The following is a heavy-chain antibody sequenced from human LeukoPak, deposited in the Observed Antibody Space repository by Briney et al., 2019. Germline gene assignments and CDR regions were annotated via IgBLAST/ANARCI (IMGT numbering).Heavy chain of an antibody. Sequence: SETLSLTCAVYGGSFSGYYWSWIRQPPGKGLEWIGEINQSGSTNYNPSLKSRVTISVDTSKNQFSLKLSSVTAADTAVYYCARREYYTPFDYWGQGTLVTVSS. CDR2: INQSGST. J-gene: IGHJ4*02. CDR1: GGSFSGYY. CDR3: ARREYYTPFDY. D-gene: IGHD2/OR15-2a*01. V-gene: IGHV4-34*01.